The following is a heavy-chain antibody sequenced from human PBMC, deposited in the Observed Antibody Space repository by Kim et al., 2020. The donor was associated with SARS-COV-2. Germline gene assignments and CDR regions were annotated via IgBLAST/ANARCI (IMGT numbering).Heavy chain of an antibody. V-gene: IGHV1-3*01. D-gene: IGHD3-9*01. CDR1: GYTFTSYA. CDR3: ARDPLNYDILTGYYRGDAFDI. CDR2: INAGNGNT. J-gene: IGHJ3*02. Sequence: ASVKVSCKASGYTFTSYAMHWVRQAPGQRLEWMGWINAGNGNTKYSQKFQGRVTITRDTSASTAYMELSSLRSEDAAVYYCARDPLNYDILTGYYRGDAFDIWGQGTMVTVSS.